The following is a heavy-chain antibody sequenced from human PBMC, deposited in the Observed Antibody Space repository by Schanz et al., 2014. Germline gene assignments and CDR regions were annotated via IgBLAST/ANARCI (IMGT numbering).Heavy chain of an antibody. V-gene: IGHV4-34*01. CDR3: ARGYDFWSGLRGGDY. CDR1: GGSLSGYY. CDR2: INQSGRA. D-gene: IGHD3-3*01. J-gene: IGHJ4*02. Sequence: QVQLQQWGAGLLKPSETLSLSCAVYGGSLSGYYWGWVRQPPRKGLGWVGEINQSGRASYNPPLKSRLPISLAPPNTQFPLKVTSVTAADTALYFCARGYDFWSGLRGGDYWGQGTLVTVSS.